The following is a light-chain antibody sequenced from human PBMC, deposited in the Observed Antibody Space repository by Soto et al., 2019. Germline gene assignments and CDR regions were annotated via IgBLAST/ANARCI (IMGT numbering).Light chain of an antibody. Sequence: EIVLTQSPGTLSLSPGERATLSCRASQIVSSIYLAWYQQKPGQAPRLLIYGASSRATGIPDRFGGSWSGTDFTLTISRLEPEDFAVYYCQQRSNWPLLTFGGGTKVDIK. CDR3: QQRSNWPLLT. CDR2: GAS. CDR1: QIVSSIY. J-gene: IGKJ4*01. V-gene: IGKV3D-20*02.